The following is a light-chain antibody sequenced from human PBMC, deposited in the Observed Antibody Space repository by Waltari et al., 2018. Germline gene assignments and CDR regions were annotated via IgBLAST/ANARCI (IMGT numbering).Light chain of an antibody. Sequence: QSVLTQPASVSGSLGQPLTISCPGASSAVGAYNLVSWYQHHPGKAPKLLIYDVNKWPSGVSNRFSGSKSGNTASLTIFGLQAEDEADYYCMSYTMSTTLVIGGGTKLTVL. V-gene: IGLV2-14*03. J-gene: IGLJ2*01. CDR1: SSAVGAYNL. CDR3: MSYTMSTTLV. CDR2: DVN.